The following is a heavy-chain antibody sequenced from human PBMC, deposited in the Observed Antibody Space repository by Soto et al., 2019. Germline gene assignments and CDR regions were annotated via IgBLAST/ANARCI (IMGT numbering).Heavy chain of an antibody. Sequence: GGSLRLSYAASGFTFSSYSMNWVRQAPGKGLEWVSSISSSSSYIYYADSVKGRFTISRDNAKNSLYLQMNSLRAEDTAVYYCARDCFGVVVVVPAAIGGGDCYYGMDVWGQGTTVTVSS. J-gene: IGHJ6*02. CDR3: ARDCFGVVVVVPAAIGGGDCYYGMDV. CDR2: ISSSSSYI. V-gene: IGHV3-21*01. D-gene: IGHD2-2*01. CDR1: GFTFSSYS.